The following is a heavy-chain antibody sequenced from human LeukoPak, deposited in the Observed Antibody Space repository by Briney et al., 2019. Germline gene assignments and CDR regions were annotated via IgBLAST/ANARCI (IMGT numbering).Heavy chain of an antibody. D-gene: IGHD6-19*01. CDR3: AKVKQQWLVEYYFDY. Sequence: PGGSLRLSCAASGFTFSNYYMTWVRQAPGKGLEWVANIKQDGSEEYYVDSVKGRFTISRDNAKSSLYLQMNSLRADDTAIYYCAKVKQQWLVEYYFDYWGQGTLVTVSS. V-gene: IGHV3-7*03. CDR1: GFTFSNYY. J-gene: IGHJ4*02. CDR2: IKQDGSEE.